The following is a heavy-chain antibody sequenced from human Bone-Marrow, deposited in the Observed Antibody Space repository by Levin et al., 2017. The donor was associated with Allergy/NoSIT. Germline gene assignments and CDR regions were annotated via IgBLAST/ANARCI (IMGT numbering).Heavy chain of an antibody. D-gene: IGHD6-13*01. CDR1: GGSISSYY. J-gene: IGHJ4*02. CDR2: IYYTGSS. V-gene: IGHV4-59*08. Sequence: MTSETLSLTCTVSGGSISSYYWSWIRQPPGKGLEWISLIYYTGSSNYNPSLKSRVTISVDTSKNQFSLKLNSVTAADTAVYYCARHGTAATGTGYFDYWGQGTLVTVSS. CDR3: ARHGTAATGTGYFDY.